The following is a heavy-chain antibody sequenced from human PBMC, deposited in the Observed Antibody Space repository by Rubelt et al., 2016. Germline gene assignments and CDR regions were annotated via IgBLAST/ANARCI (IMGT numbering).Heavy chain of an antibody. CDR2: IIPILGIA. CDR3: ARGYYYGSGD. Sequence: VQLVQSGADVKKPGSSVKVSCKASGGTFSSYAISWVRQAPGQGLAWMGRIIPILGIANYAQKFQGRVQITADKTASTAYMELSSLRSEDTAVYYCARGYYYGSGDWGQGTLVTVSA. D-gene: IGHD3-10*01. J-gene: IGHJ4*02. CDR1: GGTFSSYA. V-gene: IGHV1-69*04.